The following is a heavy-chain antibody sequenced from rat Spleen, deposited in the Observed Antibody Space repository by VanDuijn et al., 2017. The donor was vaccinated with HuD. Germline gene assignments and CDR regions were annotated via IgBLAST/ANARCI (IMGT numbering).Heavy chain of an antibody. CDR3: ARHGIPFAY. J-gene: IGHJ3*01. D-gene: IGHD4-2*01. V-gene: IGHV5-7*01. Sequence: EVQLVESGGGLVQPGRSLKLSCAASGFILSDYYVAWVRQAPTKGLEWVASISYDGTATYYRDSVKGRFTISRDNAKNTLYLQMDSLRSEDTATFYCARHGIPFAYWGQGTLVTVSS. CDR1: GFILSDYY. CDR2: ISYDGTAT.